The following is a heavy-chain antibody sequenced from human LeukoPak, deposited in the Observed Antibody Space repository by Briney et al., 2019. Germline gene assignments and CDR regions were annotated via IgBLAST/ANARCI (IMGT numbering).Heavy chain of an antibody. CDR1: GFDFGAFG. J-gene: IGHJ4*02. CDR2: SADGSATK. CDR3: ARDAHEVGFDY. V-gene: IGHV3-48*04. Sequence: GGSLRLSCVVSGFDFGAFGMNWVRQAPGKGLEWISYSADGSATKYYADSVKGRFIISRDNAKNSLYLQMNSLRAEDTAVYYCARDAHEVGFDYWGQGTLVTVSS.